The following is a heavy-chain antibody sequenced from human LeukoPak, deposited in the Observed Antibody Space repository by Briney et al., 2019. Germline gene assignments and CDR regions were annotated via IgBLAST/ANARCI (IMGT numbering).Heavy chain of an antibody. CDR2: IKQDGSEK. CDR1: GFTFSSYW. D-gene: IGHD5-18*01. Sequence: GGSLRLSCAASGFTFSSYWMSWVRQAPGEGLEWVANIKQDGSEKYYVDSVKGRFTISRDNAKNSLYLQMNSLRAEDTAVYYCARGRNSYGLPWDYWGQGTLVTVSS. V-gene: IGHV3-7*03. CDR3: ARGRNSYGLPWDY. J-gene: IGHJ4*02.